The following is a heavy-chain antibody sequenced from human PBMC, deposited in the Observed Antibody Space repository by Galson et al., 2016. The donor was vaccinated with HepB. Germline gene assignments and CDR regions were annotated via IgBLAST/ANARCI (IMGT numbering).Heavy chain of an antibody. J-gene: IGHJ5*01. V-gene: IGHV3-23*01. CDR2: ISATGGNT. CDR3: ARDGRGAYSSSDWFDS. D-gene: IGHD3-10*01. CDR1: GFSFSNYA. Sequence: LRLSCAGSGFSFSNYAMSWVRQAPGKGLEWVSAISATGGNTHYAESVKGRFTISRDNSRNTLYLEMTTLRAEDTAVYYCARDGRGAYSSSDWFDSWGQGTLFTVSS.